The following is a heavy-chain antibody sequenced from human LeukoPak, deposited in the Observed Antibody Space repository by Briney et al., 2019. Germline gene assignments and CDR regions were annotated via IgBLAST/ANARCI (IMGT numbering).Heavy chain of an antibody. Sequence: SETLSLTCTVSGGSISSYYWSWIRQPPGKGLEWIGYIYYSGSTNYNPSLKSRVTISVDTSKNQFSLKLSSVTAADTAVYYCARDGYSSSWYGDYYYYYYMDVWGKGATVTVSS. D-gene: IGHD6-13*01. V-gene: IGHV4-59*12. CDR1: GGSISSYY. CDR2: IYYSGST. J-gene: IGHJ6*03. CDR3: ARDGYSSSWYGDYYYYYYMDV.